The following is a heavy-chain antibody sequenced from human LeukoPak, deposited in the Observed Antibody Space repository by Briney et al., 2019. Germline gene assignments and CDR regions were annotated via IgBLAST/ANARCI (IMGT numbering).Heavy chain of an antibody. CDR3: ASHYCSSTSCYAVDY. CDR2: ISAYNGNT. J-gene: IGHJ4*02. CDR1: GYTFISYG. V-gene: IGHV1-18*01. D-gene: IGHD2-2*01. Sequence: ASVKVSCKASGYTFISYGISWVRQAPGQGLEWMGWISAYNGNTNYAQKLQDRVTMTTDTSTSTAYMELRSLRSDDTAVYYCASHYCSSTSCYAVDYWGQGTLVTVSS.